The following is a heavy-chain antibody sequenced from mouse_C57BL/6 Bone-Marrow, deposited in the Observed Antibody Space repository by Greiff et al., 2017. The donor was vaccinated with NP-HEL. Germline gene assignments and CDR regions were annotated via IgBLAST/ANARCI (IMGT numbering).Heavy chain of an antibody. CDR2: IWSDGST. J-gene: IGHJ4*01. CDR1: GFSLTSYG. Sequence: VKVVESGPGLVAPSQSLSITCTVSGFSLTSYGVHWVRQPPGKGLEWLVVIWSDGSTTYNSALKSRLSISKDNSKSQVFLKMNSLQTDDTAMYYCARQGGDGYPYAMDYWGQGTSVTVSS. V-gene: IGHV2-6-1*01. CDR3: ARQGGDGYPYAMDY. D-gene: IGHD2-3*01.